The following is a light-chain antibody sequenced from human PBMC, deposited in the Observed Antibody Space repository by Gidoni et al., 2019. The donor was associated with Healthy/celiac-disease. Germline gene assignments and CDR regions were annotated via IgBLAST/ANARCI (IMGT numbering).Light chain of an antibody. CDR2: AAS. J-gene: IGKJ2*01. CDR1: QSISSY. CDR3: QQSYSTPLYT. Sequence: DIQMTQSPSSLSASVGDRVTITCRASQSISSYLNWYQQKPGKAPKLLIYAASSLQSGVPSRFSGSGSGTDFTLTIRSLQPEDFATYYCQQSYSTPLYTFXQXTKLEIK. V-gene: IGKV1-39*01.